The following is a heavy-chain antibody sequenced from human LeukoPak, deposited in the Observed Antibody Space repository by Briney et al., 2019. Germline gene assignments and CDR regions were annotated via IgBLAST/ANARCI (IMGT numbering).Heavy chain of an antibody. Sequence: SETLSLTCSVSGGSISNYFWTWIRQPPGKGLELIGNIRYPGSTYYNPSLQSRVTISVDTSKNQFSLKLSSVTAADTAVYYCLRSHGAHWGQGTLVTVSS. J-gene: IGHJ4*02. CDR3: LRSHGAH. CDR2: IRYPGST. D-gene: IGHD3-10*01. CDR1: GGSISNYF. V-gene: IGHV4-59*04.